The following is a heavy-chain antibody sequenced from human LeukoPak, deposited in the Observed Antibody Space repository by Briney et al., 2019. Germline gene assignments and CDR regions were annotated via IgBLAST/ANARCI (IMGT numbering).Heavy chain of an antibody. CDR3: ARTPRRERRIVGTRGYYFDY. D-gene: IGHD1-26*01. CDR1: GYTFTNYD. V-gene: IGHV1-8*01. Sequence: ASVKVSCKASGYTFTNYDINWVRQATGQGLEWMGWMNPNSGNTGYAQKFQGRVTMTRNTSISTAYMELSSLGSEDTAVYYCARTPRRERRIVGTRGYYFDYWGQGTLVTVSS. J-gene: IGHJ4*02. CDR2: MNPNSGNT.